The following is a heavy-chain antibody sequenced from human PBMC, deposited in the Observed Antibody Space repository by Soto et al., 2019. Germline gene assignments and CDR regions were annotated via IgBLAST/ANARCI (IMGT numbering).Heavy chain of an antibody. D-gene: IGHD3-16*01. CDR2: INNDGSVT. V-gene: IGHV3-74*01. CDR3: ARRGENRYFDY. CDR1: GFNFSDSW. J-gene: IGHJ4*02. Sequence: GGSLRLSCVTSGFNFSDSWMHWVRQVPGKGLVWVSRINNDGSVTSYADSVKGRYTISRDNAKNTLFLQMNSLGVDDTAVYFCARRGENRYFDYWGQGTLVTVSS.